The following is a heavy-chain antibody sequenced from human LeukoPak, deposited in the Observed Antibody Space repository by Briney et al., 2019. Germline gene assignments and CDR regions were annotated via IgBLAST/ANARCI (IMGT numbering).Heavy chain of an antibody. D-gene: IGHD3-22*01. CDR3: AREGYYYDSSGYYSTYFDY. CDR2: IKQDGSEK. J-gene: IGHJ4*02. Sequence: GGSLRLSCAASGFTFSSYWMGWVRQAPGKGLEWVANIKQDGSEKYYVDSVKGRFTISRDNAKNSLYLQMNSLRAEDTAVYYCAREGYYYDSSGYYSTYFDYWGQGTLVTVSS. V-gene: IGHV3-7*01. CDR1: GFTFSSYW.